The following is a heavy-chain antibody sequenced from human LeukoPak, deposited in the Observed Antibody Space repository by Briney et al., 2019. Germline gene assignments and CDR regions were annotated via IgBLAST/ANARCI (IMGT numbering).Heavy chain of an antibody. CDR1: GGSISSSSYY. CDR3: ARGMTTVTTHFDY. D-gene: IGHD4-17*01. V-gene: IGHV4-31*03. CDR2: IYYSGST. J-gene: IGHJ4*02. Sequence: PSETLSLTCTVSGGSISSSSYYWGWIRQPPGKGLEWIGYIYYSGSTYYNPSLKSRVTISVDTSKNQFSLKLSSVTAADTAVYYCARGMTTVTTHFDYWGQGTLVTVSS.